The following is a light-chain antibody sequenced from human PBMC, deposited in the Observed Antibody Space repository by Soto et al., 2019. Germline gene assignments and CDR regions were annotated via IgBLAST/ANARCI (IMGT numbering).Light chain of an antibody. J-gene: IGKJ1*01. V-gene: IGKV1-5*03. CDR3: LQYNSFRT. CDR1: QSIDTW. CDR2: KAS. Sequence: DFHMTQSPSTLSAFVGYTVTITCRASQSIDTWLAWHQQKPGKAPKLLIYKASSLASGVPSRFSGSGSGTEFTLTISSLQPDDFATYYCLQYNSFRTFGQGTKVDIK.